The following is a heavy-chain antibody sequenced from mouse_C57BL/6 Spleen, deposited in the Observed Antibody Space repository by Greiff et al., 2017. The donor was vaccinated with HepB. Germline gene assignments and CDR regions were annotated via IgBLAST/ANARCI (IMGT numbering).Heavy chain of an antibody. V-gene: IGHV1-69*01. CDR2: IDPSDSYT. Sequence: QVQLKQSGAELVMPGASVKLSCKASGYTFTSYWMHWVKQRPGQGLEWIGEIDPSDSYTNYNQKFKGKSTLTVDKSSSTAYMQLSSLTSEDSAVYYCARGTNWDEETVVFDYWGQGTTLTVSS. CDR1: GYTFTSYW. CDR3: ARGTNWDEETVVFDY. D-gene: IGHD4-1*01. J-gene: IGHJ2*01.